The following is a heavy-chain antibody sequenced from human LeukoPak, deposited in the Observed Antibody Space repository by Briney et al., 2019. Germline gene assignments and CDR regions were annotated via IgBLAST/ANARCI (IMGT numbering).Heavy chain of an antibody. D-gene: IGHD6-13*01. V-gene: IGHV4-61*02. CDR3: ARGSISSSWYKGWYFDL. CDR2: IYTSGYI. Sequence: PSQTLSLTCAVSGGSIRSASYYWSWIRQPAGKGLEWIERIYTSGYIDYNPTLKSRATISVDTSKNQFSLKLSSVTAADTAVYYCARGSISSSWYKGWYFDLWGRGTLVTVSS. CDR1: GGSIRSASYY. J-gene: IGHJ2*01.